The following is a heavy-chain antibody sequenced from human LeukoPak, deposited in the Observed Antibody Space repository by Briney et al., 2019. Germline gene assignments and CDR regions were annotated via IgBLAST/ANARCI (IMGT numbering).Heavy chain of an antibody. CDR1: GGSISSSSYY. CDR2: IHTSGTT. J-gene: IGHJ5*02. CDR3: ARDLVGSGYYYYNWFDP. V-gene: IGHV4-39*07. Sequence: PSETLSLTCTVSGGSISSSSYYWGWIRQPPGKGLEWIGRIHTSGTTNYNPSLKSRVTMSVDTSKNQFSLKLSSVTAADTAVYYCARDLVGSGYYYYNWFDPWGQGTLVTVSS. D-gene: IGHD3-22*01.